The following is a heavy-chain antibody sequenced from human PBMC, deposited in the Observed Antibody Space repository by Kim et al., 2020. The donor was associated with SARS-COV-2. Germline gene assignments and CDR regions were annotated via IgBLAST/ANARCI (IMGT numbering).Heavy chain of an antibody. J-gene: IGHJ4*02. CDR2: MNPNSGNT. Sequence: ASVKVSCKASGYTFTSYDINWVRQATGQGLEWMGWMNPNSGNTGYAQKFQGRVTMTRNTSISTAYMELSSLRSEDTAVHYCARGRLRYFDWFGHFDYWGQGTLVTVSS. CDR3: ARGRLRYFDWFGHFDY. V-gene: IGHV1-8*01. CDR1: GYTFTSYD. D-gene: IGHD3-9*01.